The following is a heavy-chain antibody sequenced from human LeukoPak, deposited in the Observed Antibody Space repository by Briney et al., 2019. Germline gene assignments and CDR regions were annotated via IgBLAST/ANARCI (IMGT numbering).Heavy chain of an antibody. CDR3: ARRAVAHNYYYHMDV. D-gene: IGHD6-19*01. J-gene: IGHJ6*03. V-gene: IGHV1-8*03. Sequence: GASVKVSCKASGYTFTSYDINWVRQATGQGLEWMGWTNPNSGNTGYAQKFQGRVTITRNTSISTAYMELSSLRSEDTAVYYCARRAVAHNYYYHMDVWGKGTTVTVSS. CDR2: TNPNSGNT. CDR1: GYTFTSYD.